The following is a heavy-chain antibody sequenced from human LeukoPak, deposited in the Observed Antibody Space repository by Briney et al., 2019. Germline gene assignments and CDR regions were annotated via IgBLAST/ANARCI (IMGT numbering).Heavy chain of an antibody. CDR1: GYTFTSYA. J-gene: IGHJ6*03. Sequence: ASVKVSCKASGYTFTSYAMNWVRQAPGQGLEWMGGIIPIFGTANYAQKFQGRVTITADESTSTAYMELSSLRSEDTAVYYCARDPVVPAANPYYYYYYMDVWGKGTTVTVSS. V-gene: IGHV1-69*13. CDR3: ARDPVVPAANPYYYYYYMDV. CDR2: IIPIFGTA. D-gene: IGHD2-2*01.